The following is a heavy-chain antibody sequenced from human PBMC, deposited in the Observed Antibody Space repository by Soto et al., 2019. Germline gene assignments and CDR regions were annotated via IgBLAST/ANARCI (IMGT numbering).Heavy chain of an antibody. J-gene: IGHJ5*02. CDR2: IYYSGST. V-gene: IGHV4-30-4*01. CDR3: ARDDHNWFDP. Sequence: SETLSLTCTVSGGSISSGDYYWSWIRQPPGKGLEWIGYIYYSGSTYYNPSLKSRVTVSVDTSKNQFSLKLSSVTAADTAVYYCARDDHNWFDPWGQGTLVTVSS. CDR1: GGSISSGDYY.